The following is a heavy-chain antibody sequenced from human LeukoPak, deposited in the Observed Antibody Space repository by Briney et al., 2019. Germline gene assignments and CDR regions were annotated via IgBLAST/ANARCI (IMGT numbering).Heavy chain of an antibody. D-gene: IGHD4-17*01. CDR1: LFTFSSYG. V-gene: IGHV3-30*18. CDR2: ISYDGGIK. Sequence: GGSLRLSCAASLFTFSSYGMHWVRQAPGKGLEWVALISYDGGIKSYADSVKGRFTISRDNSKNTLHLQMNSLRPEDTAVYYCAKAGVIYGDYASRYFDLWGRGSLVTVSS. CDR3: AKAGVIYGDYASRYFDL. J-gene: IGHJ2*01.